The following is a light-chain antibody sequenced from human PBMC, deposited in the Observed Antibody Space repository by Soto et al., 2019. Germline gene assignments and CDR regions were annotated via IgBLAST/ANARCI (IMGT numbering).Light chain of an antibody. J-gene: IGLJ3*02. Sequence: QSALTQPASVSGSPGQSITISCTGTSSDVGLYNLVSWYQQLPGKAPKLIIYEVNERPSGISDRFSGSKSGNTASLTISGLQDEDEADYYCCSYVGSSILMFDGGTKLTVL. CDR2: EVN. CDR3: CSYVGSSILM. V-gene: IGLV2-23*02. CDR1: SSDVGLYNL.